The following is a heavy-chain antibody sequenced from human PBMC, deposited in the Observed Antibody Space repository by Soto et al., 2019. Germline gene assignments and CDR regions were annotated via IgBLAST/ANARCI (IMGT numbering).Heavy chain of an antibody. V-gene: IGHV3-30-3*01. CDR2: ISYDGSNK. D-gene: IGHD3-22*01. CDR3: ARDTACVYYYDSSGFQAFDY. Sequence: GGSLRLSCAASGFTFSSYAMHWVRQAPGKGLEWVAVISYDGSNKYYADSVKGRFTISRDNSKNTLYLQMNSLRAEDTAVYYCARDTACVYYYDSSGFQAFDYWGQGTLVTVSS. CDR1: GFTFSSYA. J-gene: IGHJ4*02.